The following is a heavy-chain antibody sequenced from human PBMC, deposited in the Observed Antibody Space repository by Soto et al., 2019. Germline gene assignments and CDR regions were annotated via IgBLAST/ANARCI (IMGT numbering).Heavy chain of an antibody. Sequence: SVKVSCKASRGTFSSYAISWVRQAPGQGLEWMGGIIPIFGTANYAQKFQGRVTITADESTSTAYMELSSLRSEDTAVYYCARFLIWHYYDSSGYSHTGLDFGAKGTTVTVPP. CDR3: ARFLIWHYYDSSGYSHTGLDF. CDR2: IIPIFGTA. J-gene: IGHJ6*04. CDR1: RGTFSSYA. V-gene: IGHV1-69*13. D-gene: IGHD3-22*01.